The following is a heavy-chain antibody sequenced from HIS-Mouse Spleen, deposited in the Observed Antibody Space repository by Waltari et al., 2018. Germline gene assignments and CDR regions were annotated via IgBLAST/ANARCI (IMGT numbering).Heavy chain of an antibody. CDR2: IYYSGST. V-gene: IGHV4-31*03. Sequence: QVQLQESGPGLVKPSQTLSLTCTVSGGSIRSGGYYCSWLRQHPGTGLEWIGYIYYSGSTYYNPSLKSRVTISVDTSKNQFSLKLSSVTAADTAVYYCARSPYYDFWSGYSDNWFDPWGQGTLVTVSS. CDR1: GGSIRSGGYY. D-gene: IGHD3-3*01. J-gene: IGHJ5*02. CDR3: ARSPYYDFWSGYSDNWFDP.